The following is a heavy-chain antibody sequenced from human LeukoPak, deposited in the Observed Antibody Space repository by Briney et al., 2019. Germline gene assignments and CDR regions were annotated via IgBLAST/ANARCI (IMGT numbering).Heavy chain of an antibody. D-gene: IGHD3-3*01. V-gene: IGHV3-23*01. Sequence: GGSLRLSCAASGFTFSDYAMAWVRQAPGKGLEWVSTICPSDGSTYYTESVKGRFTLTRDDAKSTVYLQMNSLRVEDTAVYYCAKGWSGSCYSPSDWWGQGTLVAVSS. J-gene: IGHJ4*02. CDR2: ICPSDGST. CDR1: GFTFSDYA. CDR3: AKGWSGSCYSPSDW.